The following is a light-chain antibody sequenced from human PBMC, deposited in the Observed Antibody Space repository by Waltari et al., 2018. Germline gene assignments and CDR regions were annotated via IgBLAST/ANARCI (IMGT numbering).Light chain of an antibody. Sequence: YVLTQPPSVSVDPGKTARLTCGGDNIGSKSVNWYQQKPGQAPVLVMFFDSDRPSEIPERFSGSNSGNTATLTISWVEAGDEADYHCQVWDDVTDSGVFGGGTKLTVL. CDR2: FDS. J-gene: IGLJ3*02. CDR1: NIGSKS. CDR3: QVWDDVTDSGV. V-gene: IGLV3-21*04.